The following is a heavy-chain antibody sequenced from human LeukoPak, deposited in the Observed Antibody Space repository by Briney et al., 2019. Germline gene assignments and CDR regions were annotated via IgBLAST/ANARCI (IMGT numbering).Heavy chain of an antibody. Sequence: SETLSLTCTVSGASINNNFWTWIRQPAGKGLEWIGRIYSSGSTNYDPSLKSRVTMSVDTPNNQFSLKLSSVTAADTAVYYCAREALRGSDYEANLDYWGQGTLVTVSS. CDR3: AREALRGSDYEANLDY. CDR1: GASINNNF. J-gene: IGHJ4*02. V-gene: IGHV4-4*07. D-gene: IGHD1-26*01. CDR2: IYSSGST.